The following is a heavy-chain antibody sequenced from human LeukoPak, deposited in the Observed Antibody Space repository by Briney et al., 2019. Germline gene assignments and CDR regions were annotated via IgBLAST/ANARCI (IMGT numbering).Heavy chain of an antibody. CDR2: ISSSSSYI. CDR1: EFSFSSYS. V-gene: IGHV3-21*01. CDR3: AREDTEAFDI. D-gene: IGHD5-18*01. Sequence: GGSLRLSCAGSEFSFSSYSMNWGRQAPGKGLEWVSSISSSSSYIYYADSVKGRFTISRDNAKNSLYLQMNSLRVEDTAVYYCAREDTEAFDIWGQGTMVTVSS. J-gene: IGHJ3*02.